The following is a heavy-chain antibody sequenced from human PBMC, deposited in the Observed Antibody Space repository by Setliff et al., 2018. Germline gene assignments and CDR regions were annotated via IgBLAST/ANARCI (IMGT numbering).Heavy chain of an antibody. CDR1: GYTFTSND. D-gene: IGHD2-8*01. Sequence: ASVKVSCKASGYTFTSNDINWVRQATGQGLEWTGWMNPNSGNTGYAQKFQGRVTMTRNTSISTVYMELNSLRSEDTAVYYCARGRYCTTLSCPYYFDYWGQGTLVTVSS. V-gene: IGHV1-8*02. J-gene: IGHJ4*02. CDR3: ARGRYCTTLSCPYYFDY. CDR2: MNPNSGNT.